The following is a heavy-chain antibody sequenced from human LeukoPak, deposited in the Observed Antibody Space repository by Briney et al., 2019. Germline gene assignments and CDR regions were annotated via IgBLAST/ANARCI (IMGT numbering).Heavy chain of an antibody. V-gene: IGHV3-33*03. Sequence: PGTSLRLSCAASGITFSRTGMHWVRQAPGKGLEWVAVIWNDGSNKYYADSVKGRFTISRDNSKNTLYLQMNSLRAEDKAVYYCATDPNQPTYGMDVWGQGTTVTVSS. J-gene: IGHJ6*02. CDR1: GITFSRTG. CDR3: ATDPNQPTYGMDV. CDR2: IWNDGSNK. D-gene: IGHD1-14*01.